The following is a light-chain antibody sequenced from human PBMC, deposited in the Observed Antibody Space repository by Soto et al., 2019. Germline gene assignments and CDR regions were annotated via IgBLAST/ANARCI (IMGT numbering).Light chain of an antibody. CDR1: QSLNSY. CDR3: QQSYSTPNT. V-gene: IGKV1-39*01. J-gene: IGKJ5*01. Sequence: DIQMTQSPSSLSASVGDRVTITCRASQSLNSYLNWYQQKPGKAPKLLIYAASSLQSGVPSRFSGSGSGTDFTLTISSLQPEDFATYYCQQSYSTPNTFGQGTRLEIK. CDR2: AAS.